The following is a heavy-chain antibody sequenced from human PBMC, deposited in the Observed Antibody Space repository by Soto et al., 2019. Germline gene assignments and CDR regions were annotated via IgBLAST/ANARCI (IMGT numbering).Heavy chain of an antibody. CDR3: AKLTGGPRDY. V-gene: IGHV3-9*01. D-gene: IGHD3-10*01. CDR2: ISWNSGSI. CDR1: GFTFDDYA. Sequence: EVQLVESGGGLVQPGRSLRLSCAASGFTFDDYAMHWVRQAPGKGLEWVSGISWNSGSIGYADSVKGRFTIARDNAKNSLYLQMNSLRAEDTALYYCAKLTGGPRDYWGQGTLVTVSS. J-gene: IGHJ4*02.